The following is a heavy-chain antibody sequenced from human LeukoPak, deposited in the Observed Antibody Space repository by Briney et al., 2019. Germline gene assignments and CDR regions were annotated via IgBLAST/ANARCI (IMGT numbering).Heavy chain of an antibody. D-gene: IGHD3-9*01. CDR1: GFNFRSYG. Sequence: GTSLRLSCAASGFNFRSYGMHWVRQAPGKGLEWVALIWYDGSNRNYADSVKGRFSISRDNSKNTLYLQMNGLRADDTAVYYCASFDGYYFFDYWGQGVMVTVSS. J-gene: IGHJ4*02. CDR3: ASFDGYYFFDY. V-gene: IGHV3-33*01. CDR2: IWYDGSNR.